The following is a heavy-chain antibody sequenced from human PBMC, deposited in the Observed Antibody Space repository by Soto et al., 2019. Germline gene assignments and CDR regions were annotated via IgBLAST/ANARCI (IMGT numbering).Heavy chain of an antibody. D-gene: IGHD1-26*01. Sequence: QVQLVQSGAEVKKPGASVKVSCKASGYTFTGYYMHWVRQAPGQGLEWMGWINPNSGGTNYAQKFQGWVTMTRDTSISTAYMELSRLRSDDTAVYYCARVRVGARNDYYYGMDVWGQGTTVTVSS. CDR3: ARVRVGARNDYYYGMDV. J-gene: IGHJ6*02. CDR1: GYTFTGYY. V-gene: IGHV1-2*04. CDR2: INPNSGGT.